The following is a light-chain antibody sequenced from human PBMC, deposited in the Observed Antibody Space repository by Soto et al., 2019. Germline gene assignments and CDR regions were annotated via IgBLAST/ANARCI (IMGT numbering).Light chain of an antibody. J-gene: IGKJ2*01. CDR2: GAS. V-gene: IGKV3-20*01. Sequence: EIVLTQSPGTLSLSPGERATLSCRASQSVSSSFLAWYQHKPGQAPRLLIYGASSRATGIPDRFSGSGSGTDFTLTISRLEPEDFAVYYCQQYDSSPYTFGQGTKLGIK. CDR1: QSVSSSF. CDR3: QQYDSSPYT.